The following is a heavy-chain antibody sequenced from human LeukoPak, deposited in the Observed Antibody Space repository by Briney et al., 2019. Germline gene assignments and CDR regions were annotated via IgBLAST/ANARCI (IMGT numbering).Heavy chain of an antibody. D-gene: IGHD3-9*01. V-gene: IGHV3-66*01. Sequence: GGSLRLSCAASGFTVSSNYMSWVRQAPGMGLGWVSVIFSGGTTYYADSVKGRFTISRDNSKNTLYLQVNSLRAEDTAVYYCGYFDPPTGYWGQGTLVTVSS. CDR1: GFTVSSNY. J-gene: IGHJ1*01. CDR3: GYFDPPTGY. CDR2: IFSGGTT.